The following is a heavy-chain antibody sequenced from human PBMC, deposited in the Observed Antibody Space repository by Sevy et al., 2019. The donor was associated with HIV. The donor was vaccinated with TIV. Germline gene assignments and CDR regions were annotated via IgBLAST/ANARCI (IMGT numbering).Heavy chain of an antibody. V-gene: IGHV1-18*04. J-gene: IGHJ5*02. CDR1: GYTFTSYG. D-gene: IGHD3-22*01. CDR3: AVYYYDSSGYYYWCDP. Sequence: ASVKVSCKASGYTFTSYGISWVRQAPGQGLEWMGWISAYNGNTNYAQKLQGRVTMTTDTSTSTAYMGLRSLRSDDTAVYYRAVYYYDSSGYYYWCDPWGEGTLVTVS. CDR2: ISAYNGNT.